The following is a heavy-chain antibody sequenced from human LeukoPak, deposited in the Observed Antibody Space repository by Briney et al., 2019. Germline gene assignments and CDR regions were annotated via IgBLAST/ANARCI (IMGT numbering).Heavy chain of an antibody. Sequence: LTGGSLRLSCAASGFTVCSSYMSWVRQAPGKGLEWVSLIYSGGTTYYAGSVKGRFTISRDDSKNTLYLQMNSLRAEDTAVYYCARRGDGGRSFDFWGQGTLVTVSS. V-gene: IGHV3-53*01. CDR1: GFTVCSSY. CDR3: ARRGDGGRSFDF. CDR2: IYSGGTT. J-gene: IGHJ4*02. D-gene: IGHD4-23*01.